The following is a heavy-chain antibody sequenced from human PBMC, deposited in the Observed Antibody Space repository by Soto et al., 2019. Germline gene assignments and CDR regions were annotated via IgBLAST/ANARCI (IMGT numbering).Heavy chain of an antibody. D-gene: IGHD3-9*01. V-gene: IGHV1-2*02. CDR3: ARTGRYDILTGYYYYGMDV. CDR1: GYTFTGYH. J-gene: IGHJ6*02. CDR2: INPNSGGT. Sequence: ASVKVSCKASGYTFTGYHMHWVRQAPGQGLEWMGWINPNSGGTNYAQKFQGRVTMTRDTSISTAYMELSRLRSDDTAVYYCARTGRYDILTGYYYYGMDVWGQGTTVTVSS.